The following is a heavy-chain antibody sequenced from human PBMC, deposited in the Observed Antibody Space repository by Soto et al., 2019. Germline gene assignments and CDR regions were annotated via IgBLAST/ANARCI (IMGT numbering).Heavy chain of an antibody. D-gene: IGHD6-19*01. Sequence: GGSLRLSCAASGFTFRDHAMTWVRQAPGKGLEWVSGIGGSGDSTHYADSVKGRFTISRDNSKNTLYLQMHSVRAEDTAVYFCAKPYWHSLGWSNYYYYGLDVWGQGTTVTVSS. V-gene: IGHV3-23*01. CDR3: AKPYWHSLGWSNYYYYGLDV. CDR1: GFTFRDHA. CDR2: IGGSGDST. J-gene: IGHJ6*02.